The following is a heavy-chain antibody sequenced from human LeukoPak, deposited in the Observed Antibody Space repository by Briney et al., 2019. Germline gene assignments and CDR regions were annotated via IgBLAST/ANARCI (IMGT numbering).Heavy chain of an antibody. V-gene: IGHV1-46*01. CDR3: ARELEGAAAGDY. CDR1: GYTFTGYY. J-gene: IGHJ4*02. Sequence: ASVKVSCKASGYTFTGYYMHWVRQAPGQGLEWMGIINPSGGSTSYAQKFQGRVTMTRDMSTSTVYMELSSLRSEDTAVYYCARELEGAAAGDYWGQGTLVTVSS. CDR2: INPSGGST. D-gene: IGHD6-13*01.